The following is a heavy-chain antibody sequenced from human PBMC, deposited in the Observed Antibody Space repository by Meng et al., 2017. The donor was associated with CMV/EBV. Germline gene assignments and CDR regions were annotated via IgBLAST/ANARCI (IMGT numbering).Heavy chain of an antibody. D-gene: IGHD6-13*01. CDR3: ARIAAAGRFDY. CDR1: GFSLSTSGVG. J-gene: IGHJ4*02. Sequence: HITLTDPGPPLVTPPPTLPLTCSFPGFSLSTSGVGVGWIRQPPGKALEWLALIYWDDDKRYSPSLKSRLTITKDTSKNQVVLTMTNMDPVDTATYYCARIAAAGRFDYWGQGTLVTVSS. V-gene: IGHV2-5*02. CDR2: IYWDDDK.